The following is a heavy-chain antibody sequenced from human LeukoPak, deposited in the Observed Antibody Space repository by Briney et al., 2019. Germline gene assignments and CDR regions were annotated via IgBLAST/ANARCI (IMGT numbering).Heavy chain of an antibody. CDR1: GFTFPSYS. V-gene: IGHV3-21*01. CDR2: ISSSNIYI. D-gene: IGHD5-18*01. Sequence: GGSLRLSCVASGFTFPSYSMNWVRRAPGKGLEWVSSISSSNIYIYYADSVKGRFTISSDDAKNSLYLQMNSLGAEDTAVYYCARANTNGYTYGNFDYWGQGALVTVSS. CDR3: ARANTNGYTYGNFDY. J-gene: IGHJ4*02.